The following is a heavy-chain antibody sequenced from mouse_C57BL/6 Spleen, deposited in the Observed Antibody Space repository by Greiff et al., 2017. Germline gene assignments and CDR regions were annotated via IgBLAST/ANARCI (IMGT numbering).Heavy chain of an antibody. D-gene: IGHD1-1*01. V-gene: IGHV1-55*01. CDR2: IYPGSGST. CDR1: GYTFTSYW. Sequence: VQLQQSGAELVKPGASVKMSCKASGYTFTSYWITWVMQRPGQGLEWIGDIYPGSGSTNYNEKFKSKATLTVDTSSSTAYMQLSSLTSEDSAVYYCARKGTTTVKAMDYWGQGTSVTVSS. CDR3: ARKGTTTVKAMDY. J-gene: IGHJ4*01.